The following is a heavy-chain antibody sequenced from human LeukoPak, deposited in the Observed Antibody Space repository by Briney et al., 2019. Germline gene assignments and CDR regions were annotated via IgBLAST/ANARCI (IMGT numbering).Heavy chain of an antibody. Sequence: ASVKVSCKVSGYTLTELSMHRVRQAPGKGLEWMGGFDPEDGETIYAQKFQGRVTMTEDTSTDTAYMELSSLRSEDTAVYYCAGSGSPLGAFDIWGQGTMVTVSS. CDR1: GYTLTELS. CDR2: FDPEDGET. D-gene: IGHD1-26*01. J-gene: IGHJ3*02. CDR3: AGSGSPLGAFDI. V-gene: IGHV1-24*01.